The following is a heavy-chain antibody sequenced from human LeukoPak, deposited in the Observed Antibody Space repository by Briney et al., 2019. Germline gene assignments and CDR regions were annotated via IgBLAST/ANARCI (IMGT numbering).Heavy chain of an antibody. Sequence: SQTLSLTCTVSGGSISSGGYYWSWIRQHPGKGLEWIGYIYYNGSTYYNPSLKSRVTISVDTSKNQFSLKLSSVTAADTAVYCCARGGSTYYDFWSGYQPYYYYMDVWGKGTTVTVSS. CDR3: ARGGSTYYDFWSGYQPYYYYMDV. J-gene: IGHJ6*03. CDR2: IYYNGST. V-gene: IGHV4-31*03. D-gene: IGHD3-3*01. CDR1: GGSISSGGYY.